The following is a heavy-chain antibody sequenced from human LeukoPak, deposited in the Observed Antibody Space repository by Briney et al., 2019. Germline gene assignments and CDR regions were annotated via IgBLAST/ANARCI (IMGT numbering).Heavy chain of an antibody. Sequence: SETLSLTGTVSGGSISSSSYYWGWVRQPPGKGLEWIGSIYYSGSTYYNPSLKNRVNISVDTSKNQFSLKLSSVTAADTAVYYCARVGSYGAFDYWGQGTLVTVSS. CDR3: ARVGSYGAFDY. V-gene: IGHV4-39*01. CDR2: IYYSGST. D-gene: IGHD5-18*01. CDR1: GGSISSSSYY. J-gene: IGHJ4*02.